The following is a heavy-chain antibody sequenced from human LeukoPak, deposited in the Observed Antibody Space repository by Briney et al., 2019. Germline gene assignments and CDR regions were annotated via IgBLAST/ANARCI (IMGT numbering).Heavy chain of an antibody. V-gene: IGHV4-39*01. J-gene: IGHJ4*02. CDR1: GGSISSSSYY. CDR3: ANVAAGVKGNSIDY. Sequence: PSETLSLTCTVSGGSISSSSYYWGWIRQPPGKGLEWIGSIYYSGSTYYNPSLKSRVTISVDTSKNQFSLKLSSVTAADTAVYYCANVAAGVKGNSIDYWGQGTLVTVSS. D-gene: IGHD6-13*01. CDR2: IYYSGST.